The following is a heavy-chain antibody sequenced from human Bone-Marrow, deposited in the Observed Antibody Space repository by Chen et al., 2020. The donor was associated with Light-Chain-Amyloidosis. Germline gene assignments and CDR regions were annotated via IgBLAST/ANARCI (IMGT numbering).Heavy chain of an antibody. J-gene: IGHJ4*02. CDR2: IYYSGST. Sequence: QLQLQESGPGLVKPSETLSLTCTVSGGSISSSSYYCGWIRQPPGEGLEWIGSIYYSGSTYSNPSLKGRVTMSVDTSKSQFSLKLSSVTAAGTAVYYCARSLLGYCSSTRCHSFDYWGQGTLVTVSS. CDR1: GGSISSSSYY. D-gene: IGHD2-2*01. CDR3: ARSLLGYCSSTRCHSFDY. V-gene: IGHV4-39*01.